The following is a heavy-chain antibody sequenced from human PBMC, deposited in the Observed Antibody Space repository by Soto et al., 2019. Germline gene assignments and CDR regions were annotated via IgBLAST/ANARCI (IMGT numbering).Heavy chain of an antibody. Sequence: PGGSLRRSCAASGFTFSGFGMHWGRQAPGKGLEWVAIMWYDGSDKYYADSVKGRFTISRDNSKNTLYLQMNSLRAEDTAVYHCAFGNLSYYFDYWGQGTPVTVSS. CDR2: MWYDGSDK. D-gene: IGHD3-16*01. J-gene: IGHJ4*02. CDR3: AFGNLSYYFDY. CDR1: GFTFSGFG. V-gene: IGHV3-33*01.